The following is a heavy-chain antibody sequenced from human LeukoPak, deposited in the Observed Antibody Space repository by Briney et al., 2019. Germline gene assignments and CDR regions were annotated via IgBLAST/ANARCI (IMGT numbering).Heavy chain of an antibody. V-gene: IGHV3-30*04. D-gene: IGHD3-3*01. CDR1: GFTFSSYA. CDR3: ARPPYDFWSGPFDY. J-gene: IGHJ4*02. CDR2: ISYDGSNI. Sequence: GGSLRLSCAASGFTFSSYAMHWVRQAPGKGLEWVAVISYDGSNIYYADSVKGRFTISRDNSKNTLYLQMNSLRAEDTAVYYCARPPYDFWSGPFDYWGQGTLVTVSS.